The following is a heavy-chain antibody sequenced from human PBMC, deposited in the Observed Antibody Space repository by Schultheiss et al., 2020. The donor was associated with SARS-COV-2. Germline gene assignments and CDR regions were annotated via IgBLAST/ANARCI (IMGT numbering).Heavy chain of an antibody. CDR1: GGTFSSYA. CDR3: ARDPYQGYSSGRYFDY. CDR2: IIPIFGTA. V-gene: IGHV1-69*06. Sequence: SVKVSCKASGGTFSSYAISWVRQAPGQGLEWMGGIIPIFGTANYAQKFQGRVTITADKSTSTAYMELSSLRSEDTAVYYCARDPYQGYSSGRYFDYWGQGTLVTVSS. J-gene: IGHJ4*02. D-gene: IGHD5-18*01.